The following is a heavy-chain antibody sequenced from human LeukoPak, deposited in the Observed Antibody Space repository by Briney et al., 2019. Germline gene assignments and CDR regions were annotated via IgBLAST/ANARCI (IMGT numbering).Heavy chain of an antibody. V-gene: IGHV3-48*03. CDR2: ISSSGRGI. Sequence: SGGSLRLSCAASGFTFSDYEMNWVRQAPGKGLEWVSYISSSGRGIYYADSVKGRFTISRDNAKNSLYLQMNSLRADDTAIYYCARGPRDPTKYCSRGTCSPTYDVWGQGTLVTVSS. CDR3: ARGPRDPTKYCSRGTCSPTYDV. J-gene: IGHJ4*02. CDR1: GFTFSDYE. D-gene: IGHD2-15*01.